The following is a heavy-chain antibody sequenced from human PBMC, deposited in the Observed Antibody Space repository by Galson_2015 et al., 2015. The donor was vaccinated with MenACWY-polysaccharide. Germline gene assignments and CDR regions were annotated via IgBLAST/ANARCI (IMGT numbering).Heavy chain of an antibody. CDR3: ARGGRAVSSSNWFAP. V-gene: IGHV4-31*03. Sequence: PLSLTCTVSGDSITSGGYFWSWLRQHPGEGLEWIASISYDGGTYYNPSLKSRVTISVDTPKNQFSLKLNSVTAADTAVYYCARGGRAVSSSNWFAPRAQGTRVTVSS. CDR2: ISYDGGT. CDR1: GDSITSGGYF. J-gene: IGHJ5*02. D-gene: IGHD6-19*01.